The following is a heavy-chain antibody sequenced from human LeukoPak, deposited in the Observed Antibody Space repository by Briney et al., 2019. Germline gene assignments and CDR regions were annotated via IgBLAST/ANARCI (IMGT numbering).Heavy chain of an antibody. V-gene: IGHV4-39*01. CDR3: ARQILFHSERWLQFFDY. J-gene: IGHJ4*02. CDR2: IYYSGST. Sequence: PSQTLSLTCTVSGGSISSGSYYWSWIRQPPGKGLEWIGSIYYSGSTYYNPSLKSRVTISVDTSKKQFSLKLSSVTAADTAVYYCARQILFHSERWLQFFDYWGQGALVTVSS. D-gene: IGHD5-24*01. CDR1: GGSISSGSYY.